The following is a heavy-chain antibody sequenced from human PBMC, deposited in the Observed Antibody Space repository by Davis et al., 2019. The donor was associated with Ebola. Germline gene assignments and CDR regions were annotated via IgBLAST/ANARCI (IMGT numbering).Heavy chain of an antibody. Sequence: PSETLSLTCTASGDSVSSGSDYWSWIRQPPGKALEWIGYVYYPGNTKYNPSLKSRVTISLDTSKNQFSLELTSVTAADTALYYCAREKYQLVDYWGQGTLVTVSS. CDR1: GDSVSSGSDY. CDR2: VYYPGNT. CDR3: AREKYQLVDY. V-gene: IGHV4-61*01. J-gene: IGHJ4*02. D-gene: IGHD2-15*01.